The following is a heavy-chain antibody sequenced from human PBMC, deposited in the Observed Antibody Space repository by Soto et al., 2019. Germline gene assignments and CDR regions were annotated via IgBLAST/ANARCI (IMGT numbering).Heavy chain of an antibody. D-gene: IGHD2-8*01. CDR3: ARDVERDGTWYYFDY. Sequence: QVPLVESGGGVVQPGRSLRLSCAASGFTFSSYGMHWVRQAPGKGLEWVAVIWYDGSNKYYADSVKGRFTISRDNSKNTLYLQMNSLRAEDTAVYYCARDVERDGTWYYFDYWGQGTLVTVSS. CDR2: IWYDGSNK. J-gene: IGHJ4*02. V-gene: IGHV3-33*01. CDR1: GFTFSSYG.